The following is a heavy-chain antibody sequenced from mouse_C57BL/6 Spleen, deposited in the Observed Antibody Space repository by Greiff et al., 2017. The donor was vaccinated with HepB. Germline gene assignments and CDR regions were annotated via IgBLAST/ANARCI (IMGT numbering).Heavy chain of an antibody. V-gene: IGHV1-80*01. CDR3: ATGGDYDAWFAY. D-gene: IGHD2-4*01. J-gene: IGHJ3*01. Sequence: QVQLKQSGAELVKPGASVKISCKASGYAFSSYWMNWVKQRPGKGLEWIGQIYPGDGDTNYNGKFKGKATLTADKSSSTAYMQLSSLTSEDSAVYYCATGGDYDAWFAYWGQGTLVTVSA. CDR2: IYPGDGDT. CDR1: GYAFSSYW.